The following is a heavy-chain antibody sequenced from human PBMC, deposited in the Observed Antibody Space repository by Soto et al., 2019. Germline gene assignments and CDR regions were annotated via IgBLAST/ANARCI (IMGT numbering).Heavy chain of an antibody. CDR1: GLTFSSYG. CDR3: AKDLTGDWDAFDI. D-gene: IGHD7-27*01. CDR2: ISYDGSNK. J-gene: IGHJ3*02. V-gene: IGHV3-30*18. Sequence: QVQLVESGGGVVQPGRSLRLSCAASGLTFSSYGMHWVRQAPGKGLEWVAVISYDGSNKYYADSVKGRFTISRDNSKITLYLQMNSLRAEETAVYYCAKDLTGDWDAFDIWGQGTMVTVSS.